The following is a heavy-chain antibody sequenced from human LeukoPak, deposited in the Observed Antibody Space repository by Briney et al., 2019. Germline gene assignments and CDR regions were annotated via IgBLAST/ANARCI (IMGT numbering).Heavy chain of an antibody. Sequence: GGSLRLSRAASGVTFSSYAMSWVRQAPGKGLEWVSAISGSGGSTYYADSVKGRFTISRDNSKNTLYLQMNSLRAEDTAVYYCAKPRDIVVVPAATEFDYWGQGTLVTVSS. J-gene: IGHJ4*02. V-gene: IGHV3-23*01. CDR1: GVTFSSYA. CDR3: AKPRDIVVVPAATEFDY. CDR2: ISGSGGST. D-gene: IGHD2-2*01.